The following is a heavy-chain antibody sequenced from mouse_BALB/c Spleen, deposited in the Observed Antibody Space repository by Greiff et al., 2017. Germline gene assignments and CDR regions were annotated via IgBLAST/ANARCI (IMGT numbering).Heavy chain of an antibody. D-gene: IGHD1-1*01. CDR3: ARHGSRERDWYFDV. CDR2: ISNGGGST. CDR1: GFTFSSYT. J-gene: IGHJ1*01. V-gene: IGHV5-12-2*01. Sequence: EVKLMESWGGLVQPGGSLKLSCAASGFTFSSYTMSWVRQTPEKRLEWVAYISNGGGSTYYPDTVKGRFTISRDNAKNTLYLQMSSLKSEDTAMYYCARHGSRERDWYFDVWGAGTTVTVSS.